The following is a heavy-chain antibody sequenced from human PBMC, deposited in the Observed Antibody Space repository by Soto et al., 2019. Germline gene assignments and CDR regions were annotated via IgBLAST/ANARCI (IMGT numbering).Heavy chain of an antibody. CDR1: GFTFYNYA. Sequence: EVQLLESGGGLVRPGGSLRLSCAASGFTFYNYAMNWVRQAPGKGLEWVSTISGGGDGTYYADSVKGRFTISRDNSRNTVHLQRNSLRAEDTAVYYCAKKGLGSLATYCTTGDCHYAFDVWGQGTLVTVSS. V-gene: IGHV3-23*01. J-gene: IGHJ3*01. CDR3: AKKGLGSLATYCTTGDCHYAFDV. CDR2: ISGGGDGT. D-gene: IGHD2-8*01.